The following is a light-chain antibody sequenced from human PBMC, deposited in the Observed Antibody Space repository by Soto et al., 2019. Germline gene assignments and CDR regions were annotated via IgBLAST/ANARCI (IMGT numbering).Light chain of an antibody. CDR2: KAS. Sequence: DIQMTQSPSTLSGSVGDRVTITCRASQTISSWLAWYQQKPGKAPKLLIYKASTLKSGFPSRFSGSGSGTEFTLTISSLQPDDFATYYCQHYNSYSEAFGQGTKVDIK. CDR3: QHYNSYSEA. CDR1: QTISSW. V-gene: IGKV1-5*03. J-gene: IGKJ1*01.